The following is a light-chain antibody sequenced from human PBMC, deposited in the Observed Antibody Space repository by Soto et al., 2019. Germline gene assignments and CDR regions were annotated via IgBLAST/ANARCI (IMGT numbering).Light chain of an antibody. CDR2: AAS. CDR3: QQLNNNPLT. CDR1: QGISSY. J-gene: IGKJ4*01. Sequence: IQLTQSPSSLSASVGDRVTITCRASQGISSYLAWYQQKPGKAPKLLIYAASTLQSGVPSRFSGSGSRTDFTLPISSWLPEDFATSYCQQLNNNPLTFGGGTNGAIK. V-gene: IGKV1-9*01.